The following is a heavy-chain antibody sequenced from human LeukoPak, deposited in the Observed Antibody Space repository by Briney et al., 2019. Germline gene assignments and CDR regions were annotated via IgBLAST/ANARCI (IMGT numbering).Heavy chain of an antibody. J-gene: IGHJ4*02. CDR2: ISGSGGST. D-gene: IGHD3-22*01. V-gene: IGHV3-23*01. CDR3: ASLALKYYYYDSSGRWY. CDR1: GFTFSSYA. Sequence: GGSLRLSCAASGFTFSSYAMSWVRQAPGKGLEWVSAISGSGGSTYYADPVKGRFTISRDNSKNTLYLQMNSLRAEDTAVYYCASLALKYYYYDSSGRWYWGQGTLVTVSS.